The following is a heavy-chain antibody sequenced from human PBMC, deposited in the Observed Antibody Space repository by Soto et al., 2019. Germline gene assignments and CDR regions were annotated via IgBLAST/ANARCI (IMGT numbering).Heavy chain of an antibody. CDR2: VYNSGST. CDR3: ARYRREAVAGYTLDN. J-gene: IGHJ4*02. V-gene: IGHV4-59*01. CDR1: GGSISSNY. D-gene: IGHD6-13*01. Sequence: SETLSLTCTVSGGSISSNYLTRIRQPPGKGLEWIGYVYNSGSTNYNPSLKSRVTISEDTSKSQFSLKVNSMTAADTAVYYCARYRREAVAGYTLDNWGQGILVTVSS.